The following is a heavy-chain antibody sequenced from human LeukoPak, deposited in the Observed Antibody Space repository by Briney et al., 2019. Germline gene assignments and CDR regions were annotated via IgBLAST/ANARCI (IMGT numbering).Heavy chain of an antibody. Sequence: PGGSLRLSCAASGFSFSDYYMSWIRQAPGKGPEWISYISTSGSTIYHADSVKGRFTISRDNAKNSLYLQMNSLRAEDTAVYYCARAKKSGWYERPFDYWGQGTLVTVSS. V-gene: IGHV3-11*01. CDR3: ARAKKSGWYERPFDY. J-gene: IGHJ4*02. CDR1: GFSFSDYY. CDR2: ISTSGSTI. D-gene: IGHD6-19*01.